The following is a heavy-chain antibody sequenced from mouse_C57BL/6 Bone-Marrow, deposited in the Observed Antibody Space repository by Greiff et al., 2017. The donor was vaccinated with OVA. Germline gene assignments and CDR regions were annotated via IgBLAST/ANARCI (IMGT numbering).Heavy chain of an antibody. Sequence: EVQLQQSGPELVKPGASVKISCKASGYTFTDYYMNWVKQSHGKSLEWIGDINPNNGGTSYNQKFKGKATLTVDKSSSTAYMELRSLTSEDSAVYDGARGDDGTPRDFDYWGQGTTLTVSS. D-gene: IGHD2-3*01. CDR1: GYTFTDYY. CDR3: ARGDDGTPRDFDY. J-gene: IGHJ2*01. V-gene: IGHV1-26*01. CDR2: INPNNGGT.